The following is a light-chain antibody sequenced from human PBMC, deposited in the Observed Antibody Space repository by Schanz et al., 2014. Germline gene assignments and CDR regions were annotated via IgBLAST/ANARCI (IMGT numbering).Light chain of an antibody. CDR1: QSVSSN. J-gene: IGKJ4*01. V-gene: IGKV3-15*01. Sequence: EIVMTQSPATLSVSPGERATLSCRASQSVSSNLAWYQQKPGQAPRLLIYGASTRATGSPARFSGSGSGTEFTITISSLQSEDFAVYHCQQYNIWPLTFGGGTKVEIK. CDR2: GAS. CDR3: QQYNIWPLT.